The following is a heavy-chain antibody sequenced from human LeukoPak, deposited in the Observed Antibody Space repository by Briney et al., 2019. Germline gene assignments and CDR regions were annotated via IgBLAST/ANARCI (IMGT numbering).Heavy chain of an antibody. Sequence: GGSLRLSCAASGFTFSSYEMNWVRQAPGKGLEWVSYIGSSGTTIHYADSVKGRFTTSRDNAKNLLYLVMNSLRAEDTAAYYCARAVDPHYYDTSGFDYWGQGTLVTVSS. V-gene: IGHV3-48*03. J-gene: IGHJ4*02. CDR3: ARAVDPHYYDTSGFDY. CDR2: IGSSGTTI. D-gene: IGHD3-22*01. CDR1: GFTFSSYE.